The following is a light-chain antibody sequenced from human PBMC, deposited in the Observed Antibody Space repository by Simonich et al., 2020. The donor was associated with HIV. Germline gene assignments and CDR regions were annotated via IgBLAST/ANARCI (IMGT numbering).Light chain of an antibody. CDR1: GKNVGSHD. V-gene: IGLV1-44*01. CDR3: STWDYSLSAVV. Sequence: QSALTQEASVSGTVGQKVTLSCTGNGKNVGSHDVGWYQQISNGVPKSVMFGNSLPSGVAYRLSGSKSGTTASLTISGLQPEDEAEYYCSTWDYSLSAVVFGGGTKLTVL. J-gene: IGLJ2*01. CDR2: GNS.